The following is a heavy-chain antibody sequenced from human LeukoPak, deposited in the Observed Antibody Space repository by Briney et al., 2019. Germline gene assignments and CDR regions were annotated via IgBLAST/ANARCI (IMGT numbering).Heavy chain of an antibody. CDR2: IQYDGRKK. D-gene: IGHD3-22*01. CDR1: GFTFSSYG. V-gene: IGHV3-30*02. Sequence: GGALSLSCAASGFTFSSYGMDWVGQAPGKGREGVGFIQYDGRKKDYADSVKGGFTISRDSSKNTLYLQMNGLRAEDTPGYYCARPGGGTYYYDSSGYSGAFDIWRQGTMLTVSS. CDR3: ARPGGGTYYYDSSGYSGAFDI. J-gene: IGHJ3*02.